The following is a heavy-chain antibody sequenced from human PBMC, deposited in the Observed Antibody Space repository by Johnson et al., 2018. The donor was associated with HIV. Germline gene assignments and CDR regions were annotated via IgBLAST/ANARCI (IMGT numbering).Heavy chain of an antibody. CDR1: GFTFSDYY. Sequence: QVQLVESGGGLVKPGASLRLSCAASGFTFSDYYMTWIRQAPGKGLELVSYISSSGNTIYYADSVKGRFTISRDNAKNSLYLQMNSLRAEDTAVYYCARDKKLYGEDAVDIWGQGTMVTVSS. J-gene: IGHJ3*02. CDR3: ARDKKLYGEDAVDI. D-gene: IGHD3-10*02. V-gene: IGHV3-11*04. CDR2: ISSSGNTI.